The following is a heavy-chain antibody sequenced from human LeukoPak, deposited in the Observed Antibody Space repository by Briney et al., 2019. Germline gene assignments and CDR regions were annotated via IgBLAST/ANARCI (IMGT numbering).Heavy chain of an antibody. D-gene: IGHD4-17*01. Sequence: SETLSLTCTVSGGSISSYYWSWIRQPPGKGLEWIGYIYYSGSTNYNPSLKSRVTISVDTSKNQFSLKLSSVAAADTAVYYCARQADYGDYYVDYWGQGTLVTVSS. V-gene: IGHV4-59*08. CDR3: ARQADYGDYYVDY. CDR2: IYYSGST. J-gene: IGHJ4*02. CDR1: GGSISSYY.